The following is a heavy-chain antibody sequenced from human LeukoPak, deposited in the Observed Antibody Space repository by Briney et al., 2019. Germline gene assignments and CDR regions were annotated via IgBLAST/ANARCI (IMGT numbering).Heavy chain of an antibody. D-gene: IGHD6-6*01. CDR1: GYTFTSYY. Sequence: GASVKVSCKASGYTFTSYYMHWVRQAPGQGLEWMGIINPSGGSTSYAQKFQGRVTMTRDMSTSTVYMELSSLRSEDTAVYYCARAPSLAAQRAYYYMDVWGKGTTVTVSS. CDR3: ARAPSLAAQRAYYYMDV. V-gene: IGHV1-46*01. CDR2: INPSGGST. J-gene: IGHJ6*03.